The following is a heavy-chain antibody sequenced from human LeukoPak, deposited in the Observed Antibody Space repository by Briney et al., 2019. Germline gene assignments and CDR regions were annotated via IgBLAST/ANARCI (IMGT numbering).Heavy chain of an antibody. D-gene: IGHD2-15*01. CDR2: IIPIFGTA. J-gene: IGHJ4*02. Sequence: ASVKVSCKASGGTLSSYAISWVRQAPGQGLEWMGRIIPIFGTANYAQKFQGRVTITTDESTSTAYMELSSLRSYDTAVYYCARDLFPQYCSGGSCYSSSGYYFDYWGQGNLVTVSS. V-gene: IGHV1-69*05. CDR3: ARDLFPQYCSGGSCYSSSGYYFDY. CDR1: GGTLSSYA.